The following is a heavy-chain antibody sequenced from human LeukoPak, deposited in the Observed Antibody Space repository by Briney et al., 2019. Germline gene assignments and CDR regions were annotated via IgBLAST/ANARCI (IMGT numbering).Heavy chain of an antibody. J-gene: IGHJ4*02. CDR1: GGSISSSSYY. Sequence: KPSETLSLTCTVSGGSISSSSYYWGWIRQPPGKGLEWIGSIYCSGSTYYNPSLKSRVTISVDTSKNQFSLKLSSVTAADTAVYYCARHHWNYVPFDYWGQGTLVTVSS. CDR3: ARHHWNYVPFDY. D-gene: IGHD1-7*01. V-gene: IGHV4-39*01. CDR2: IYCSGST.